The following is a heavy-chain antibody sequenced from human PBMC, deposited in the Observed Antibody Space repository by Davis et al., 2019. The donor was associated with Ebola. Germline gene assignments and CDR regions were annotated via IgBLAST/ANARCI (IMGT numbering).Heavy chain of an antibody. CDR2: IYYSGST. CDR1: GGSISSYY. V-gene: IGHV4-59*08. Sequence: PSETLSLTCTVSGGSISSYYWSWIRQPPGKGLEWIGYIYYSGSTNYNPSLKSRVTISVDTSKNQFSLKLSSVTAADTAVYYCARHPQAAAGTYYYYGMDVWGQGTTVTVSS. J-gene: IGHJ6*02. CDR3: ARHPQAAAGTYYYYGMDV. D-gene: IGHD6-13*01.